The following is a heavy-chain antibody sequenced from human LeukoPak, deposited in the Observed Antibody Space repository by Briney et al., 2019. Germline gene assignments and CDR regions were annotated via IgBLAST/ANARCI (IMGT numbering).Heavy chain of an antibody. V-gene: IGHV3-23*01. J-gene: IGHJ4*02. Sequence: GGSLRLSCAVSGFTFSRHGMSWVRQAPGKGLEWVSTISGSGANIYYADSVKGRCTIARDNAKNSVYLEMNSLRADDTAVYYCARSARLMKGVVEVTALDDWGQGTLVTVSS. D-gene: IGHD3-3*01. CDR3: ARSARLMKGVVEVTALDD. CDR1: GFTFSRHG. CDR2: ISGSGANI.